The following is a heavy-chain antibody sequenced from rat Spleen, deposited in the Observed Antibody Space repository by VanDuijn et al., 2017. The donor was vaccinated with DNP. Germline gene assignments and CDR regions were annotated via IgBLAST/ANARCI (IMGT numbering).Heavy chain of an antibody. D-gene: IGHD1-11*01. CDR3: TMGYGDYWFPH. V-gene: IGHV5-20*01. CDR2: ITYDSGRT. Sequence: EVQLVESGGGFVQPGRSLKLSCVASGFTFSDYYMVWVRQAPTRGLEWVASITYDSGRTYYRDSVKGRFTISRDNTKSSLYLQLDSLRSEDTATYYCTMGYGDYWFPHWGQGTLVTVSS. CDR1: GFTFSDYY. J-gene: IGHJ3*01.